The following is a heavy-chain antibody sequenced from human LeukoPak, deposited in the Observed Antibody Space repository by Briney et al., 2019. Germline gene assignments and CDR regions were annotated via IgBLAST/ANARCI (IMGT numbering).Heavy chain of an antibody. CDR2: IYYSGST. V-gene: IGHV4-59*01. J-gene: IGHJ5*02. CDR3: ARELGYCSSTSCNDWFDP. Sequence: SETLSLTCTVSGGSISSYYWSWIRQPPGKGLEWIGYIYYSGSTNYNPSLKSRVTISVDTSKNQFSLKLSSVTAADTAVYYCARELGYCSSTSCNDWFDPWGQGTLVTVSS. D-gene: IGHD2-2*01. CDR1: GGSISSYY.